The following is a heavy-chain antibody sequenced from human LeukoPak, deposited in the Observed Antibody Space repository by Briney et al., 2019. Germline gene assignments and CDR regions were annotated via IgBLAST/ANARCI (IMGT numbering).Heavy chain of an antibody. CDR1: GGSISSGSYH. CDR2: IYTSGST. J-gene: IGHJ5*02. V-gene: IGHV4-61*02. D-gene: IGHD6-6*01. CDR3: ATDSSSWSIPGNWFDP. Sequence: PSETLSLTCTVSGGSISSGSYHWSWIRQPAGKGLEWIGRIYTSGSTNYNPSLKSRVTISVDMSKNQFSLKLSSVTAADTAVYYCATDSSSWSIPGNWFDPWGQGTLVTVSS.